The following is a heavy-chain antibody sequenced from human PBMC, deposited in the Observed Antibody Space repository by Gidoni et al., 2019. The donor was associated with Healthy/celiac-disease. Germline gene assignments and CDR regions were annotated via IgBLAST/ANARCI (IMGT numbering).Heavy chain of an antibody. J-gene: IGHJ4*02. V-gene: IGHV3-11*05. D-gene: IGHD5-12*01. CDR1: GFTFSDYY. CDR3: AARIVATITSSDY. CDR2: ISSSSSYT. Sequence: QVQLVESGGGLVKPGGSLRLSCAASGFTFSDYYMSWIRQAPGKGLEWVSYISSSSSYTNYADSVKGRFTISRDNAKNSLYLQMNSLRAEDTAVYYCAARIVATITSSDYWGQGTLVTVSS.